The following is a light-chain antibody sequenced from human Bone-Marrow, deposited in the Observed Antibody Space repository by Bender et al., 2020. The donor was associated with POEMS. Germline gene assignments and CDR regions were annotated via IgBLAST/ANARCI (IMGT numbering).Light chain of an antibody. Sequence: SYELTQPPSLSVSPGQTARITCFGDALPHQYAYWYQQKPGQAPVLVIYRDTERPSGIPERFSGSSSGTTVTLTISGVRAEDEADYYCQSADSRNTYVVFGGGTKLTVL. CDR3: QSADSRNTYVV. CDR1: ALPHQY. J-gene: IGLJ2*01. V-gene: IGLV3-25*03. CDR2: RDT.